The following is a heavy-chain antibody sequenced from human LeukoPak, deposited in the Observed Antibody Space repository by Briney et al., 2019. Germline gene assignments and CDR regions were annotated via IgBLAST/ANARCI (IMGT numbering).Heavy chain of an antibody. CDR3: ARGGGGSGSYYRPHFDY. CDR2: IYYSGST. J-gene: IGHJ4*02. V-gene: IGHV4-59*01. Sequence: SETLSLTCTVSGGSISSYYWSWIRQPPGKGLEWIGYIYYSGSTNYNPSLKSRVTISVDTSKNQFSLKLSSVTAADTAVYYCARGGGGSGSYYRPHFDYWGQGTLVTVSS. CDR1: GGSISSYY. D-gene: IGHD3-10*01.